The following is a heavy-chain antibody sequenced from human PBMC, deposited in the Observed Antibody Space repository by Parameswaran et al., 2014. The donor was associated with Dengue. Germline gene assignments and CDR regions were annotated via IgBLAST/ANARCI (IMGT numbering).Heavy chain of an antibody. V-gene: IGHV3-30*18. CDR3: AKGKTYYDILRADV. Sequence: VRQMPGKGLEWVAVISYDGSNKYYADSVKGRFTISRDNSKNTLYLQMNSLRAEDTAVYYCAKGKTYYDILRADVWGQGTTVTVSS. J-gene: IGHJ6*02. CDR2: ISYDGSNK. D-gene: IGHD3-9*01.